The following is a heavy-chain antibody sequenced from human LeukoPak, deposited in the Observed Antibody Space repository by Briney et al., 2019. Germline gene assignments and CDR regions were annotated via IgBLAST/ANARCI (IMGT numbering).Heavy chain of an antibody. V-gene: IGHV3-23*01. J-gene: IGHJ4*02. CDR3: AKELYCSGGSCNY. CDR2: ISGSGGST. CDR1: GFAVSKYA. D-gene: IGHD2-15*01. Sequence: GGLLRLSRAGTGFAVSKYALRWFRQPQGKGLEWVSAISGSGGSTYYADSVKGRFTISRDNSKNTLYLQMNSLRAEDTAVYYCAKELYCSGGSCNYWGQGTLVTVSS.